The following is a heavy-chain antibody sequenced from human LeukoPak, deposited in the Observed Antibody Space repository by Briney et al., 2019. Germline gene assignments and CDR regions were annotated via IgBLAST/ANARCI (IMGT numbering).Heavy chain of an antibody. CDR1: GYSFTGYF. Sequence: ASVTVSCKASGYSFTGYFVHWVRQAPGHGLEWMGWINPKSGDTNYAQKFQVRVTMTRDTSVSTAYMELSNLRSDDTAVYYCAVDMVANFDFVYWGQGTLVTVSS. V-gene: IGHV1-2*02. D-gene: IGHD5-12*01. CDR3: AVDMVANFDFVY. J-gene: IGHJ4*02. CDR2: INPKSGDT.